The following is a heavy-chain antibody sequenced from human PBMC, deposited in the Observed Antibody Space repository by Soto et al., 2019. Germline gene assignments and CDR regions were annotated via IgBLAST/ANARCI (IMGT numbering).Heavy chain of an antibody. CDR3: ARGGGTNRSHSPRYWFDP. CDR1: GYTFTSYG. D-gene: IGHD2-8*01. Sequence: QVQLVQSGAEVKKPGASVKVSCKASGYTFTSYGISWVRQAPGQGLEWMGWISAYNGNTNYAQKLPGRVTRTTDTSTSTAYMELRSLRSDDTAVYYCARGGGTNRSHSPRYWFDPWGQGTLVTVSS. J-gene: IGHJ5*02. CDR2: ISAYNGNT. V-gene: IGHV1-18*01.